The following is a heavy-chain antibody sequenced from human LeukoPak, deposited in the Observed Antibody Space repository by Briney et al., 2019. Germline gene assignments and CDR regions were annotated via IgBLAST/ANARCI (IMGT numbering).Heavy chain of an antibody. CDR1: GFTFSNAW. Sequence: PGGSLRLSCAASGFTFSNAWMSWVRQAPGKGLEWVGRIKSKTDGGTTDYAAPVKGRFTISRDDSKNTLYLQMNSLKTEDTAVYYCTTEFPYYDILTTPVDWGQGTLVTVSS. CDR2: IKSKTDGGTT. J-gene: IGHJ4*02. D-gene: IGHD3-9*01. V-gene: IGHV3-15*01. CDR3: TTEFPYYDILTTPVD.